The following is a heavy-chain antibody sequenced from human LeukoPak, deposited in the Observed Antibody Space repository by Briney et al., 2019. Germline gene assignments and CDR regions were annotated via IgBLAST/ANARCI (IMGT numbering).Heavy chain of an antibody. CDR1: GFTFSGYS. Sequence: GGSLRLSCTASGFTFSGYSMNWIRQAPGKGPQWVSSFGTRSTSVYHAGSVKGRFAISRDNAKNSLYLQMNSLRAEDTALYYCTREVSEGFDFWGQGTLVTVSS. J-gene: IGHJ4*02. CDR2: FGTRSTSV. D-gene: IGHD3-22*01. V-gene: IGHV3-21*01. CDR3: TREVSEGFDF.